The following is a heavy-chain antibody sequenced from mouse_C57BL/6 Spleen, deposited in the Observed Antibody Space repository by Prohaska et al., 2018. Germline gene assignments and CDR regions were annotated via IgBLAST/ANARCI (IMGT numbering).Heavy chain of an antibody. CDR2: INTYSGVP. D-gene: IGHD1-1*01. CDR1: GYTFTTYG. J-gene: IGHJ2*01. CDR3: ARRYYGSSLYYFDY. V-gene: IGHV9-3*01. Sequence: QVQLVQSGPELKKPGETVKISCKASGYTFTTYGMSWVKQAPGKGLKWMGWINTYSGVPTYADDFKGRFAFSLETSASTAYLQINNLKNEDTATYFCARRYYGSSLYYFDYWGQGTTLTVSS.